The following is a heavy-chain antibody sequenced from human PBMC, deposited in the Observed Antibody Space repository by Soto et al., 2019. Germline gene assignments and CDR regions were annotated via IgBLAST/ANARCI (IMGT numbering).Heavy chain of an antibody. V-gene: IGHV1-69*01. CDR1: GGTFSSYA. CDR3: AVSSGYVMGVGWFDP. CDR2: IIPIFGTP. D-gene: IGHD5-12*01. J-gene: IGHJ5*02. Sequence: QVQLVQSGAEVKKPGSSVKVSCKASGGTFSSYAISWVRQAPGQGLEWRGGIIPIFGTPNYAQKFQGRVTIAADESTSTAYMERSSLRSEDTAVYYCAVSSGYVMGVGWFDPWGQGTLVTVSS.